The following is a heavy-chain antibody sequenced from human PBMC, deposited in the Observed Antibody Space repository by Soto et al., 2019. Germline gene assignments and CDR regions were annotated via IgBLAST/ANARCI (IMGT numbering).Heavy chain of an antibody. D-gene: IGHD3-3*01. CDR1: GYSFTRNW. J-gene: IGHJ4*02. V-gene: IGHV5-51*01. Sequence: PGESLKISCKASGYSFTRNWIGWVRQMPGKGLEWMGFIDPGDSNTRYSPSFGDQVTISADKSISTAYVQWSSLKASDTAMYYCARRIYWSGWHHYFDWWGQGTLVTVSS. CDR2: IDPGDSNT. CDR3: ARRIYWSGWHHYFDW.